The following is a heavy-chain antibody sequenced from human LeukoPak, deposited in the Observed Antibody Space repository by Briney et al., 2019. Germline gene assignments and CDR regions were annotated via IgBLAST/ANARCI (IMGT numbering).Heavy chain of an antibody. Sequence: SETLSLTCAVYGGSFSGYYWSWIRQPPGKGLEWIGEINHSGSTNYNPSLKSRVTISVDTSKNQFSLKLSSVTAADTAVYYCAKDIGPGVDAFDIWGQGTMVTVSS. CDR1: GGSFSGYY. V-gene: IGHV4-34*01. CDR2: INHSGST. D-gene: IGHD5-12*01. CDR3: AKDIGPGVDAFDI. J-gene: IGHJ3*02.